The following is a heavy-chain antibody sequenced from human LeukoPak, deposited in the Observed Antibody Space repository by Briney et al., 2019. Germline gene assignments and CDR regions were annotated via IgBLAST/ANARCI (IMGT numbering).Heavy chain of an antibody. D-gene: IGHD5-12*01. Sequence: SGGSLRLSCAASGFTFRSYAMSWVRQAPGKGLEWVSAISGSGGSTYYADSVKGRFTISRDNAKNSLYLHMNSLRAEDTAVYYCARVAGYSGYEPGYFEDWGQGTLVTVSS. V-gene: IGHV3-23*01. CDR3: ARVAGYSGYEPGYFED. J-gene: IGHJ4*02. CDR2: ISGSGGST. CDR1: GFTFRSYA.